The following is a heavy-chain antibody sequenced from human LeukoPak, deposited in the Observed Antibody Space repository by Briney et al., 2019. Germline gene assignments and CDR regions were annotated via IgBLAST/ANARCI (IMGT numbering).Heavy chain of an antibody. CDR3: ARLRPRLRFLEWLFDY. CDR2: IYYSGST. D-gene: IGHD3-3*01. Sequence: SETLSLTCTVPGGSISSYYWSWIRQPPGKGLEWIGYIYYSGSTNYNPSLKSRVTISVDTSKNQFSLKLSSVTAADTAVYYCARLRPRLRFLEWLFDYWGQGTLVTVSS. J-gene: IGHJ4*02. CDR1: GGSISSYY. V-gene: IGHV4-59*01.